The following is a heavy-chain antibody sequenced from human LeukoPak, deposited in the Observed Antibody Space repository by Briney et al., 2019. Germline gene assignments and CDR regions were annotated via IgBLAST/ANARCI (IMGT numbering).Heavy chain of an antibody. J-gene: IGHJ4*02. V-gene: IGHV5-51*01. CDR3: ARTMGTSTSSTLDY. CDR1: GYSLTTYW. CDR2: IYPGDSDT. Sequence: GESLKISCKASGYSLTTYWIAWVRQMPGKGLEWMGIIYPGDSDTRYSPSFQGQVTISADKSITTAYLQWSSLKASDTAIYYCARTMGTSTSSTLDYWGQGTLVTVSS. D-gene: IGHD2-2*01.